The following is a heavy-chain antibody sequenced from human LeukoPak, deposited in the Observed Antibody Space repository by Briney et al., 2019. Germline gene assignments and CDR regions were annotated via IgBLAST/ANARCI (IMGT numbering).Heavy chain of an antibody. CDR1: GYTLTEIS. J-gene: IGHJ4*02. D-gene: IGHD5-18*01. V-gene: IGHV1-24*01. CDR3: ATGNYSYGYNYFDC. CDR2: FDPEEGET. Sequence: RASVKVSCKVSGYTLTEISMHWVRQAPGKGLEWMGGFDPEEGETTYAQKFQGRVTMTEDTSTDTAYMELSSLRSEDTAVYYCATGNYSYGYNYFDCWGQGTLVTVPS.